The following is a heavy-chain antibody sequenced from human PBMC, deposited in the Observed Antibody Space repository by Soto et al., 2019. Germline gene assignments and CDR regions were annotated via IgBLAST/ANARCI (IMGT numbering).Heavy chain of an antibody. D-gene: IGHD6-19*01. CDR2: IYSGGST. J-gene: IGHJ4*01. CDR1: GFTVSSNY. CDR3: AKGGRQWLVTSDFNY. V-gene: IGHV3-53*04. Sequence: PVGSLRLSCAASGFTVSSNYMSWVRQAPGKGLEWVSVIYSGGSTYYADSVKGRFTISRHNSMNTLYLQMNSLRAEDTAVYYCAKGGRQWLVTSDFNYWGPGTLVTVSS.